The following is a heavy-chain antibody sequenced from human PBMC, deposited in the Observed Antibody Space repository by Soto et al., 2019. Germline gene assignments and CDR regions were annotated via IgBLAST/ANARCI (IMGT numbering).Heavy chain of an antibody. CDR3: AKDRHGAAAGPTKFYGMDV. V-gene: IGHV3-23*01. CDR2: ISGSGDST. Sequence: GECLKISCAASGFTFSSHAMSWVRQAPGKGLEWVSVISGSGDSTYYADSVRGRFTISRDNSKNTLYLQMNSLRAEDTAVYYCAKDRHGAAAGPTKFYGMDVWGQGTTVPVSS. J-gene: IGHJ6*02. D-gene: IGHD6-13*01. CDR1: GFTFSSHA.